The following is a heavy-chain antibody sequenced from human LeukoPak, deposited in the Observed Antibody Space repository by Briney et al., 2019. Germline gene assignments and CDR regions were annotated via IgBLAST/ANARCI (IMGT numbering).Heavy chain of an antibody. CDR3: ARHTSWAGWYSY. Sequence: PSETLSLTCAVYGGSFSGYYWSWIRQPPGKGLEWIGEINHSGSTNYNPSLKSRVTISVDTSKNQFSLKLSSVTAADTAVYYCARHTSWAGWYSYWGQGTLVTVSS. J-gene: IGHJ4*02. V-gene: IGHV4-34*01. CDR1: GGSFSGYY. CDR2: INHSGST. D-gene: IGHD6-13*01.